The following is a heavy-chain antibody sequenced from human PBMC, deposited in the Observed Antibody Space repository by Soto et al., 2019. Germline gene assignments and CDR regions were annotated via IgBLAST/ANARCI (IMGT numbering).Heavy chain of an antibody. CDR1: GGSVSSGSYY. D-gene: IGHD5-12*01. V-gene: IGHV4-61*01. J-gene: IGHJ4*02. CDR2: IYSSGST. Sequence: SETLSLTCTVSGGSVSSGSYYLSWIRQPPGKGLEWIGYIYSSGSTSYNPSLKSRVTISVDTSKNQFSLKLSSVTAADTAVYYCARDGDGYNYWGQGTLVTVSS. CDR3: ARDGDGYNY.